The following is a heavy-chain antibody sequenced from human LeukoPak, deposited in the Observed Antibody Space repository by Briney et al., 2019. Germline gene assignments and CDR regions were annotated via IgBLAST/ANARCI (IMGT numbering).Heavy chain of an antibody. J-gene: IGHJ1*01. D-gene: IGHD4-17*01. V-gene: IGHV3-23*01. Sequence: GGSLRLSCAASGFTFSSYAMSWVRQAPGKGLEWVSAISGSGGSTYYADSVKGRFTISRDNSKNTLYLQMNSLRAEDTAVYYCATLSQHTGKYFQHWGQGTLVTVSS. CDR2: ISGSGGST. CDR1: GFTFSSYA. CDR3: ATLSQHTGKYFQH.